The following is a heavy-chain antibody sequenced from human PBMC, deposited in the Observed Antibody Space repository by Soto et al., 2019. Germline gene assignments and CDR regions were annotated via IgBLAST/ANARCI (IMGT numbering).Heavy chain of an antibody. V-gene: IGHV1-69*13. CDR1: GGTFSSYA. CDR2: IIPIFGTA. Sequence: SVKVSCKASGGTFSSYAISWVRQAPGQGLEWMGGIIPIFGTANYAQKFQGRVTITADESTSTAYMELSSLRSEDTAVYYCARDGTEEAGTEAFEYWGQGTLVTV. J-gene: IGHJ4*02. D-gene: IGHD6-13*01. CDR3: ARDGTEEAGTEAFEY.